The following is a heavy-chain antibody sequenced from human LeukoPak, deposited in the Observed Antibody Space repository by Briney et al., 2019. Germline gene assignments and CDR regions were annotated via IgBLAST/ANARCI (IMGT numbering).Heavy chain of an antibody. V-gene: IGHV3-21*01. J-gene: IGHJ4*02. CDR1: GFTFSSYS. Sequence: GGSLRLSCAASGFTFSSYSMNWVRQAPGKGLEWVSSISSSSSYIYYADSVKGRFTISRGNAKNSLYLQMNSLRAEDTALYYCASGSGFYYFDYWGQGTLVTVSS. CDR3: ASGSGFYYFDY. D-gene: IGHD3-10*01. CDR2: ISSSSSYI.